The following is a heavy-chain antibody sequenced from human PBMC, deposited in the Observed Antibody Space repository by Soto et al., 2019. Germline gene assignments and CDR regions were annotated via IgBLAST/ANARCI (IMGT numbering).Heavy chain of an antibody. D-gene: IGHD1-26*01. Sequence: EVQLVESGGGLVQPGGSLRLSCAASGFTFSSYSMNWVRQAPGKGLEWVSYISSSSSTIYYADSVKGRFTISRDNAKNSLYLQLNSLRAEDTAVYYCAREEGLLNWFDPWGQGTLFTVSS. J-gene: IGHJ5*02. CDR2: ISSSSSTI. V-gene: IGHV3-48*01. CDR1: GFTFSSYS. CDR3: AREEGLLNWFDP.